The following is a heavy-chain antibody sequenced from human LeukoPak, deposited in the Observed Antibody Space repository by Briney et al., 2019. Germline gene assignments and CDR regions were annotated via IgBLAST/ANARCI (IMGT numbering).Heavy chain of an antibody. CDR3: ARDRLRYFDWPGGDAFDI. Sequence: GGSLRLSCAASGFTFDDYGMSWVPQAPGKGLEWVSGINWNGGSTGYADSVKGRFTISRDNAKNSLYLQMNSLRAEDTALYYCARDRLRYFDWPGGDAFDIWGQGTMVTVSS. CDR1: GFTFDDYG. J-gene: IGHJ3*02. V-gene: IGHV3-20*04. D-gene: IGHD3-9*01. CDR2: INWNGGST.